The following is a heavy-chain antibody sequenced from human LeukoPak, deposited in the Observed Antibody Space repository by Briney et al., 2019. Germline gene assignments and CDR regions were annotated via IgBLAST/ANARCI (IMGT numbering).Heavy chain of an antibody. D-gene: IGHD3-10*01. CDR2: ISSTSGTI. Sequence: GGSLRLSCAASGFTFSSYSLNWVRQAPGMGLEWVSYISSTSGTIYYADSVKGRFTISRDNAKNSLYLQMNRLRAEDTAVYYCVREGRFDNWGQGTLVTVSS. V-gene: IGHV3-48*01. J-gene: IGHJ4*02. CDR1: GFTFSSYS. CDR3: VREGRFDN.